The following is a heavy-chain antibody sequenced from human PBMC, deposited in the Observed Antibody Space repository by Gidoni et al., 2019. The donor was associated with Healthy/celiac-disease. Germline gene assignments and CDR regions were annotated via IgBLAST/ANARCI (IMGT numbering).Heavy chain of an antibody. Sequence: QVQLQQSGPGLVKPSKTLSLTCAIPGDSVPSNSAAWNWIRQSPSRGLEWLGRTYYRSKWYNDYAVSVKSRITINPDTSKNQFSLQLNSVTPEDTAVYYCARFPGYSSSWYGDAFDIWGQGTMVTVSS. CDR3: ARFPGYSSSWYGDAFDI. D-gene: IGHD6-13*01. CDR1: GDSVPSNSAA. CDR2: TYYRSKWYN. J-gene: IGHJ3*02. V-gene: IGHV6-1*01.